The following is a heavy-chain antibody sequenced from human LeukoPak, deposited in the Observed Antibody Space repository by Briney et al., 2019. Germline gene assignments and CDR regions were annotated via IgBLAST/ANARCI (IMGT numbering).Heavy chain of an antibody. CDR3: ARHSGSYSAFDY. Sequence: PSETLSLTXTVSGGSISSSSYYWGWIRQPPGKGLEWIGSIYYSGSTYYNPSLKSQVTISVDTSKNQFSLKLSSVTAADTAVYYCARHSGSYSAFDYWGQGTLVTVSS. CDR2: IYYSGST. V-gene: IGHV4-39*01. D-gene: IGHD1-26*01. J-gene: IGHJ4*02. CDR1: GGSISSSSYY.